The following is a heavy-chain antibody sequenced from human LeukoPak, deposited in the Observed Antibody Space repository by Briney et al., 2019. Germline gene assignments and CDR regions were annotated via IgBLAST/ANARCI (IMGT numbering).Heavy chain of an antibody. V-gene: IGHV3-23*01. CDR2: ISGSGGST. D-gene: IGHD3-3*01. J-gene: IGHJ3*02. CDR3: AKDKFRFLENDAFDI. CDR1: GFAFSRYA. Sequence: QPGGSLRLSCAASGFAFSRYAMSWVRQAPGNGLEWVSAISGSGGSTYYADSVKGRFTISRDNSKNTLYLQMNSLRAEDTAVYYCAKDKFRFLENDAFDIWGQGTMDTVSS.